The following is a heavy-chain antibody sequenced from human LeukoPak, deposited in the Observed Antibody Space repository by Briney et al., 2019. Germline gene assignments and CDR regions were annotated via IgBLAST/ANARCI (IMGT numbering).Heavy chain of an antibody. V-gene: IGHV3-66*01. Sequence: GGSLRLSCAASGFSISSDYMTWVRQAPGKGLEWVSVIYNTGGTKYSDSVRGRFTISRDNSKNTVFLQMNSLRPEDTAVYYCVRATWDYWGQGTLVTVSS. CDR1: GFSISSDY. CDR2: IYNTGGT. CDR3: VRATWDY. J-gene: IGHJ4*02.